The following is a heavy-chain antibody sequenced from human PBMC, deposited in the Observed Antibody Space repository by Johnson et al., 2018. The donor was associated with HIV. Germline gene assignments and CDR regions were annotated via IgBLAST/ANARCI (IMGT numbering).Heavy chain of an antibody. D-gene: IGHD3-22*01. CDR2: IRYDGSNK. CDR3: TTSKPRYYDVGPMGAFDI. CDR1: GFTFSSYG. Sequence: VLLLESGGGVVQPGGSLRLSCAASGFTFSSYGMHWVRQAPGKGLEWVAFIRYDGSNKYYADSLKGRFTISRDNSKNPLYRQMNSLRAEDTAVYYCTTSKPRYYDVGPMGAFDIWGQGTVVAVSS. J-gene: IGHJ3*02. V-gene: IGHV3-30*02.